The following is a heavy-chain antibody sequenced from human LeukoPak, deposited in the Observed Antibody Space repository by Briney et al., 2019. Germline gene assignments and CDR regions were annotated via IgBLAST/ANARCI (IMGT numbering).Heavy chain of an antibody. CDR2: IYYSGGT. V-gene: IGHV4-39*01. J-gene: IGHJ6*02. Sequence: PSETLSLTCTVSGGSISSSSYYWGWIRQPPGKGLEWIGSIYYSGGTYYNPSLKSRVPISVDTSKNQFSLKLSSVTAADTAVYYCARRGPTYGDYYYYGMDVWGQGTTVTVSS. CDR3: ARRGPTYGDYYYYGMDV. CDR1: GGSISSSSYY. D-gene: IGHD4-17*01.